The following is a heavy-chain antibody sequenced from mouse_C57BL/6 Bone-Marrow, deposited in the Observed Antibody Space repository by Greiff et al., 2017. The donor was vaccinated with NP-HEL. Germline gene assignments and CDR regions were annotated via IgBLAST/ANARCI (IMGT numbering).Heavy chain of an antibody. Sequence: QVQLQQPGAELVKPGASVKLSCKASGYTFTSYWMHWVKQRPGQGLEWIGMIHPNSGSTNYNEKFKSKATLTVDKSSSTAYMQLSSLTSKDSAVYYCARYGSSPWFAYWGQGTLVTVSA. J-gene: IGHJ3*01. D-gene: IGHD1-1*01. V-gene: IGHV1-64*01. CDR3: ARYGSSPWFAY. CDR1: GYTFTSYW. CDR2: IHPNSGST.